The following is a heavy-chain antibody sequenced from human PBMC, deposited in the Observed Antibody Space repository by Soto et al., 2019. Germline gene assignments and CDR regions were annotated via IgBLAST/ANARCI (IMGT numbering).Heavy chain of an antibody. V-gene: IGHV3-30-3*01. CDR2: ISYDGSNK. CDR1: GFTFSSYA. D-gene: IGHD1-7*01. CDR3: ARNYVVNIFAY. Sequence: QVQLVESGGGVVQPGRSLRLSCAASGFTFSSYAMHWVRQAPGKGLEWVAVISYDGSNKYYADSVKGRFTISRDNSKNTLYLQMNSLRDEDTAVYYCARNYVVNIFAYWGQGTLVTVSS. J-gene: IGHJ4*02.